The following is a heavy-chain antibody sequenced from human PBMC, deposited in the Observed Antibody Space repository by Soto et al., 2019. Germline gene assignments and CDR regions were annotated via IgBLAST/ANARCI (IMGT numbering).Heavy chain of an antibody. CDR2: INPNSGGT. CDR1: GYTFTGYY. D-gene: IGHD2-2*01. J-gene: IGHJ4*02. Sequence: ASVKVSCKASGYTFTGYYMHWVRQAPGQGLEWMGWINPNSGGTNYAQKFQGWVTMTRDTSISTAYMELSRLRSDDTAVYYRAREPGYCSSTSCGGLDYWGQGTLVTVSS. V-gene: IGHV1-2*04. CDR3: AREPGYCSSTSCGGLDY.